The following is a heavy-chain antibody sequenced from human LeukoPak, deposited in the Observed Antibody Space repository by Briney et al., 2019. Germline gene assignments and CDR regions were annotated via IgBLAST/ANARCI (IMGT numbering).Heavy chain of an antibody. CDR2: VYYSGST. J-gene: IGHJ4*02. CDR3: ARGAIVPAAIDY. CDR1: GGSISSYY. V-gene: IGHV4-59*01. Sequence: SETLSLTCTVSGGSISSYYWSWIRQPPGKGLEWIGYVYYSGSTNYNPSLKSRVTISVDTSKNQFSLEVNSVTAADTAVYYCARGAIVPAAIDYWGQGTLVTVSS. D-gene: IGHD2-2*01.